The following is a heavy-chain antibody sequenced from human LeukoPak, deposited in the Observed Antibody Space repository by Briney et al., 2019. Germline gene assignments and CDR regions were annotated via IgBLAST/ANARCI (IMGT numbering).Heavy chain of an antibody. CDR1: GYTLAELS. D-gene: IGHD3-10*01. V-gene: IGHV1-24*01. CDR3: ATADSGSSPLPYYYYGMDV. J-gene: IGHJ6*02. Sequence: ASVKVSCKVSGYTLAELSMHWVRRAPGKGLEWMGGFDPEDGETIYAQKFQGRVTMTEDTSTDTAYMELSSLRSEDTAVYYCATADSGSSPLPYYYYGMDVWGQGTTVTVSS. CDR2: FDPEDGET.